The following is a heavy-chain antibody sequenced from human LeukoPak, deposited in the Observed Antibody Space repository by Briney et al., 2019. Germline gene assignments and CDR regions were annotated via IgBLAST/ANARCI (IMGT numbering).Heavy chain of an antibody. CDR1: GGSISSYY. CDR3: ASGNYSSSVDY. V-gene: IGHV4-59*12. J-gene: IGHJ4*02. CDR2: VYSSGTT. Sequence: SETLSLTCTVSGGSISSYYWSWIRQSPGKGLEWIGYVYSSGTTNYSPSLKSRVTILVDTSKNQSSLKLSSVTAADTAVYYCASGNYSSSVDYWGQGTLVTVSS. D-gene: IGHD6-6*01.